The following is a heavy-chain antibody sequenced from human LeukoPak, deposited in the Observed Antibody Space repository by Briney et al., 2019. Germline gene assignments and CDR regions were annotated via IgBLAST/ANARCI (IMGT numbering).Heavy chain of an antibody. V-gene: IGHV1-69*01. CDR2: IIPIFGTA. CDR3: ARGGPSDFWRASVPPNWFDP. D-gene: IGHD3-3*01. J-gene: IGHJ5*02. Sequence: GASVKVSCKASGGTFSGYAISWVRQAPGQGLEWMGGIIPIFGTANYAQKFQGRVTITADESTSTAYMELSSLRFEDTAVYYCARGGPSDFWRASVPPNWFDPWGQGTLVTVSS. CDR1: GGTFSGYA.